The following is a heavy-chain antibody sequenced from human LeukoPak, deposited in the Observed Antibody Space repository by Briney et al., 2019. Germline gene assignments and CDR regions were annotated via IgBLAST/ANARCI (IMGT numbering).Heavy chain of an antibody. CDR1: GYIFTKYG. J-gene: IGHJ4*02. CDR3: ARDHALISWTDY. CDR2: ISSYNGDT. Sequence: ASVKVSCKASGYIFTKYGVSWVRQAPGQGLEWMAWISSYNGDTNYAQKFQGRVTITRDTSASTAYMELSSLRSEDTAVYYCARDHALISWTDYWGQGTLVTVSS. D-gene: IGHD6-13*01. V-gene: IGHV1-18*01.